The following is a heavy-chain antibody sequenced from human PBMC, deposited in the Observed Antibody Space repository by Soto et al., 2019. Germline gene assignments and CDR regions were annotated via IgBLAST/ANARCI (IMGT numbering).Heavy chain of an antibody. CDR3: ARPLISSSSDGALDY. CDR1: GYSFTSYW. Sequence: GESLKISCKGSGYSFTSYWIGWVRQMPGKGLEWMGIIYPGDSDTRYSPSFQGQVTISADKSISTAYLQWSSLKASDTAMYYCARPLISSSSDGALDYWGQGTLVTVSS. D-gene: IGHD6-6*01. J-gene: IGHJ4*02. CDR2: IYPGDSDT. V-gene: IGHV5-51*01.